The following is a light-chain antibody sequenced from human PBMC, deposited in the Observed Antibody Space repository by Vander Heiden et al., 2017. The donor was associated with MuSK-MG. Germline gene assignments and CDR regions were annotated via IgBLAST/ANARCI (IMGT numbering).Light chain of an antibody. CDR1: SSDVGGYNY. Sequence: QSALTQPASVSGSPGQSITVSCTGTSSDVGGYNYVSWYQQHPGKAPNLMIYDVSNRPSGVSNRFSGSKSGNTASLTISGLQAEDEADYYCSSYTSSSTPRVFGTGTKVTIL. V-gene: IGLV2-14*03. CDR2: DVS. J-gene: IGLJ1*01. CDR3: SSYTSSSTPRV.